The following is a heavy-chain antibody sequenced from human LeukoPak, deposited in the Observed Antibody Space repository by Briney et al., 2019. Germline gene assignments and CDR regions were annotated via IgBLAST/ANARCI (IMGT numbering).Heavy chain of an antibody. V-gene: IGHV4-59*01. CDR1: SGSISSYY. J-gene: IGHJ4*02. D-gene: IGHD5-18*01. CDR3: ARGIYGYRFSFDY. Sequence: SETLPLTCTVSSGSISSYYWSWIRQPPGKGLEWIGYIFYSGSTNYNPSLMSRVTISVDTSKNQFSLKLTSMTAADTAVYYCARGIYGYRFSFDYWGQGTLVTVSS. CDR2: IFYSGST.